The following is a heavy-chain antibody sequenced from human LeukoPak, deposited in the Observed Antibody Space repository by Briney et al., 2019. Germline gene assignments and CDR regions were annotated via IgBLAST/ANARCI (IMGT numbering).Heavy chain of an antibody. D-gene: IGHD6-13*01. CDR3: ARESIAAAGTIDY. Sequence: TSETLSLTCTVSGGSISSGGYYWSWIRQHPGKGLEWIGYIYYSGSTYYNPSLKSRVTISVDTSKNQFSLKLSSVTAADTAVYYCARESIAAAGTIDYWGQGTLVTVSS. J-gene: IGHJ4*02. V-gene: IGHV4-31*03. CDR1: GGSISSGGYY. CDR2: IYYSGST.